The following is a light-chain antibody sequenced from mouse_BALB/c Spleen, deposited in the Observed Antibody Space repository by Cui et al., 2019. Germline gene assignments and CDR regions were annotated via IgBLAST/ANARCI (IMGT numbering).Light chain of an antibody. J-gene: IGKJ5*01. V-gene: IGKV16-104*01. CDR3: QQHNEYPLT. Sequence: DVPITQSRSYLVASPAETITINCRASKSISKYLAWYQEKPGKTNKLLIYSGSTLQSGIPSRFSGSGSGTDFTLTISSLEPEDFAMYYCQQHNEYPLTFGAGTKLELK. CDR1: KSISKY. CDR2: SGS.